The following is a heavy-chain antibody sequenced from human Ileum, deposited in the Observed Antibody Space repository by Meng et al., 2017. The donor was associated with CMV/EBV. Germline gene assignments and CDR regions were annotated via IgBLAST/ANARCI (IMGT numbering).Heavy chain of an antibody. CDR2: INPNSGGT. CDR3: ARGDDFGSGRKRYFDL. CDR1: GYTVTGYF. J-gene: IGHJ2*01. Sequence: QVELVPSGAEVKKPGASVKVSCKASGYTVTGYFLHWVRQAPGQGLEWMGWINPNSGGTNYAQKFQGRVTMSRDTSTSTAYMDLSNLRSDDTAMYYCARGDDFGSGRKRYFDLWGRGTLVTVSS. V-gene: IGHV1-2*02. D-gene: IGHD3-3*01.